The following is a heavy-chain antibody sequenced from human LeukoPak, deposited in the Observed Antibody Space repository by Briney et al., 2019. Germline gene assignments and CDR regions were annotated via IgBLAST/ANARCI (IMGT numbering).Heavy chain of an antibody. CDR2: INSDGSRT. CDR1: GFTFSSYW. Sequence: QPGGSLRLSCAASGFTFSSYWMHWVRQAPGKGLVWVSRINSDGSRTSYADSVQGRFTISRDNAKNTVYLQMNSLRAEDTAVYYCAKDYFGSLEYWGQGTLVTVSS. V-gene: IGHV3-74*01. J-gene: IGHJ4*02. D-gene: IGHD2/OR15-2a*01. CDR3: AKDYFGSLEY.